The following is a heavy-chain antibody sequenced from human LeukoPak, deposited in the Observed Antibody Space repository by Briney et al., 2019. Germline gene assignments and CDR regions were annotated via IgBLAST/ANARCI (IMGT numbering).Heavy chain of an antibody. CDR1: GFTFSSYW. CDR2: INSDGSTT. J-gene: IGHJ4*02. CDR3: ARDLHY. Sequence: GGSLRLSCAASGFTFSSYWMHWVRQAPDKGLVWVSRINSDGSTTNYADSVKGRFTISRDNAKNTLYLQINGLKAKDTGVYYCARDLHYWGQGTLVTVSS. V-gene: IGHV3-74*01.